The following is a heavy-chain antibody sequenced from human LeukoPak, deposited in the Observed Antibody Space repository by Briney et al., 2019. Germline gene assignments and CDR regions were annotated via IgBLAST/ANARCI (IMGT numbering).Heavy chain of an antibody. V-gene: IGHV3-30*18. CDR2: ISYDGSNK. CDR3: AKEGYCSSTSCSPDY. J-gene: IGHJ4*02. Sequence: GGSLRLSCAASGFTFSSFGMHWVRQAPGKGLEWVAVISYDGSNKYYADSVKGRFTISRDNSKNTLYLQMNSLRAEDTAVYYCAKEGYCSSTSCSPDYWGQGTLVTVSS. CDR1: GFTFSSFG. D-gene: IGHD2-2*01.